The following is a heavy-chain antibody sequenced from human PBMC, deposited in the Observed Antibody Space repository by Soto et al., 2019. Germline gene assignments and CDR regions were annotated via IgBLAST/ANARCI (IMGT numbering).Heavy chain of an antibody. V-gene: IGHV4-34*01. D-gene: IGHD6-6*01. J-gene: IGHJ6*02. CDR3: ARDRDSSSYYYYYYGMDV. CDR1: GGSFSGYY. Sequence: SETLSLTCAVYGGSFSGYYWSWIRQPPGKGLEWIGEINHSGSTNYNPSLKSRVTISVDTSKNQFSLKLSSVTAADTAVYYCARDRDSSSYYYYYYGMDVWGQGTTVTVSS. CDR2: INHSGST.